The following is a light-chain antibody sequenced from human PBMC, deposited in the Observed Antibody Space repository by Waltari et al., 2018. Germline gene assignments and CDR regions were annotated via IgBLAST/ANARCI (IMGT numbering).Light chain of an antibody. CDR2: GAS. V-gene: IGKV3-20*01. Sequence: EIVLTQSPGTLSLSPGERATLSCRASQSVYNNYLAWYQQKPGQAPGLLLYGASVRDTGIPDRCSGSGAGTDFTLTISRLEAEDFAVYYCQQYATTPWTFGQGTKVDIK. CDR1: QSVYNNY. J-gene: IGKJ1*01. CDR3: QQYATTPWT.